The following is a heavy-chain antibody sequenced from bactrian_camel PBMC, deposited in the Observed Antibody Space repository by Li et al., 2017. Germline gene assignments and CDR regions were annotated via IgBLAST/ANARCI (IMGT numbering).Heavy chain of an antibody. CDR3: LVWSRGGLPANY. CDR2: IYHSGSPT. Sequence: HVQLVESGGGSVQAGGSLRLSCAASGYSNCMGWFRQAPGKEREGVAGIYHSGSPTYYTDSVKGRLTISRVNAGNTLFLELNSLETEDTAMYYCLVWSRGGLPANYWRHGTQVTVS. J-gene: IGHJ4*01. D-gene: IGHD8*01. V-gene: IGHV3S63*01. CDR1: GYSNC.